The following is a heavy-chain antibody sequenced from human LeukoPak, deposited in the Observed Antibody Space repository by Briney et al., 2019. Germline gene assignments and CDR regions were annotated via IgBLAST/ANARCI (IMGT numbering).Heavy chain of an antibody. CDR1: GGSFSGYY. CDR2: IYYSGST. CDR3: ARLAYYDSSGFDY. D-gene: IGHD3-22*01. J-gene: IGHJ4*02. V-gene: IGHV4-59*01. Sequence: SETLSLTCAVYGGSFSGYYWSWIRQPPGKGLEWIGYIYYSGSTNYNPSLKSRVTISVDTSKNQFSLKLSSVTAADTAVYYCARLAYYDSSGFDYWGQGTLVTVSS.